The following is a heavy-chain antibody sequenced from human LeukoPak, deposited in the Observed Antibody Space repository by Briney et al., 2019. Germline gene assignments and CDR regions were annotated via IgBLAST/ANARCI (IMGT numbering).Heavy chain of an antibody. V-gene: IGHV4-34*01. D-gene: IGHD5-12*01. Sequence: SETLSLTCAVYGGSFSGYYWSWIRQPPGKGLEWIGEINHSGSTNYNPSLKSRVTISVDTSKNQFSLKLSSVTAADTAVYYCARRGYDHSGYYYGMDVWGKGTAVTVSS. CDR1: GGSFSGYY. CDR2: INHSGST. CDR3: ARRGYDHSGYYYGMDV. J-gene: IGHJ6*04.